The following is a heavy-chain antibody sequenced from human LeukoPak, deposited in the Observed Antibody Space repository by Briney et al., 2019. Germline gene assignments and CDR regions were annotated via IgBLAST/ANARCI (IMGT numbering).Heavy chain of an antibody. CDR1: GGSITSYY. CDR2: IYTSGSI. Sequence: SETLSLTCTVSGGSITSYYWSWIRQPAGKGLEWIGRIYTSGSINYNPSLKSRVTMSVDTSKSQFSLKLSSVTAADTAVYYCARQNGVGLFSLPGGQGILVTVSS. J-gene: IGHJ4*02. V-gene: IGHV4-4*07. D-gene: IGHD2-8*01. CDR3: ARQNGVGLFSLP.